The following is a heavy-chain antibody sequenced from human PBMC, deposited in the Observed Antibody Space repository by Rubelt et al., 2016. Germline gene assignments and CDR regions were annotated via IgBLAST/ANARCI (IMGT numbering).Heavy chain of an antibody. D-gene: IGHD3-16*01. J-gene: IGHJ4*02. V-gene: IGHV4-34*01. CDR1: GGSFSGYY. Sequence: QVQLQQWGAGLLKPSETLSLTCAVYGGSFSGYYWSWIRQPPGKGLEWIGEINHSGSTNYNPSLRGGVTLSVDTSKNQFSLKLSSGTAADTAVYYCARIMITFGGVANWGQGTLVTVSS. CDR3: ARIMITFGGVAN. CDR2: INHSGST.